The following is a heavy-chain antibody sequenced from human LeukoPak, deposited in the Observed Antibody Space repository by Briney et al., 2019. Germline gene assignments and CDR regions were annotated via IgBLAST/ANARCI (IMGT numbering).Heavy chain of an antibody. CDR3: ASPVVGADDY. J-gene: IGHJ4*02. V-gene: IGHV4-34*01. D-gene: IGHD1-26*01. CDR2: INHSGST. Sequence: SETLSLTCAVYGGSFSGYYWSWIRQPPGKGLEWIGEINHSGSTNYNPSLKSRVTISVDTSKNQFSLKPSSVTAADTAVYYCASPVVGADDYWGQGTLVTVSS. CDR1: GGSFSGYY.